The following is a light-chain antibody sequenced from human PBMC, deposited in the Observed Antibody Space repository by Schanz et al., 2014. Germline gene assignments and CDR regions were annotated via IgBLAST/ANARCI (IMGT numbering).Light chain of an antibody. CDR1: SSDVGGYNY. V-gene: IGLV2-11*01. J-gene: IGLJ1*01. CDR2: DVT. CDR3: SSNGGVNIYV. Sequence: QSALTQPRSVSGSPGQSVTISCTGTSSDVGGYNYVSWYQHHPGKAPKLLIYDVTKRPSGVPDRFSGSKSGNTASLTVSGLQAEDEADYYCSSNGGVNIYVFGTGTKLT.